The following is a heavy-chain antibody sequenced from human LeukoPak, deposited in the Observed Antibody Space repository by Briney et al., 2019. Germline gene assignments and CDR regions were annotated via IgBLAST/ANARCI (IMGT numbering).Heavy chain of an antibody. CDR1: GFTFSSYV. J-gene: IGHJ6*02. CDR3: AKEIYAVAGTFYGMDV. D-gene: IGHD6-19*01. Sequence: GGSLRLSCAASGFTFSSYVMSWVRQAPGKGLEWVSAISGSGGSTYYADSVKGRFTISRDNSKNTLYLQMNSLRAEDTAVYYCAKEIYAVAGTFYGMDVWGQGTTVTVSS. CDR2: ISGSGGST. V-gene: IGHV3-23*01.